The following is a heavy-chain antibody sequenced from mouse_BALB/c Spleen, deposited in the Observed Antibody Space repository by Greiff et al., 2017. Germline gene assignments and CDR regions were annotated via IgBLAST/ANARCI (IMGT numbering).Heavy chain of an antibody. Sequence: EVQLVESGGGLVKPGGSLKLSCAASGFTFSSYAMSWVRQSPEKRLEWVAEISSGGSYTYYPDTVTGRFTISRDNAKNTLYLEMSSLRSEDTAMYDCARLHYYGLSWDYWGQGTSVTVSS. V-gene: IGHV5-9-4*01. J-gene: IGHJ4*01. D-gene: IGHD1-2*01. CDR2: ISSGGSYT. CDR3: ARLHYYGLSWDY. CDR1: GFTFSSYA.